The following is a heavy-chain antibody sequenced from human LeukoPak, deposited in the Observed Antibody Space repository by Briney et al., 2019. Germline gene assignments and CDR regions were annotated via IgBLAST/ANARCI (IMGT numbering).Heavy chain of an antibody. Sequence: SETLSLTCTVSGGSISSFYWSWIRQPPGKGLEWIGYIYYTGSTNYNSSLKSRVTISVDTSKNQFSLKLSSVTAADTAVYYCARGGAAAGLYNWFDPWGQGTLVTVSS. V-gene: IGHV4-59*12. CDR3: ARGGAAAGLYNWFDP. CDR2: IYYTGST. J-gene: IGHJ5*02. CDR1: GGSISSFY. D-gene: IGHD6-13*01.